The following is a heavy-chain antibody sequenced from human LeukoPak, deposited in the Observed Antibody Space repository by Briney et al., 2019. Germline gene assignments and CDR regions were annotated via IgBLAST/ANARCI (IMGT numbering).Heavy chain of an antibody. V-gene: IGHV4-4*07. J-gene: IGHJ4*02. CDR1: NDSITSYS. D-gene: IGHD6-19*01. Sequence: SETLSLTCTVSNDSITSYSWSWIRRPAGKGLEWIGRIFSSGSTNYNPSLKSRVTMSVDTSKNQFSLELSSVTAADTAIYFCARRKRGSGGPFDYWGQGTLVTVSS. CDR2: IFSSGST. CDR3: ARRKRGSGGPFDY.